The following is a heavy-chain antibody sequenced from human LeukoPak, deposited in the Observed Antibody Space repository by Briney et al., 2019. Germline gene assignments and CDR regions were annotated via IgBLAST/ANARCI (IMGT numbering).Heavy chain of an antibody. CDR2: ISAYNGNA. D-gene: IGHD2-8*01. Sequence: GASVKVSCRASGYTFTGYYMHWVRQAPGQGLEWMGWISAYNGNANYAQKLQGRVTMTTDTSTSTAYMELRSLRSDDTAVYYCARSVAGGLYYLTDPWGQGTLVTVSS. V-gene: IGHV1-18*04. CDR1: GYTFTGYY. J-gene: IGHJ5*02. CDR3: ARSVAGGLYYLTDP.